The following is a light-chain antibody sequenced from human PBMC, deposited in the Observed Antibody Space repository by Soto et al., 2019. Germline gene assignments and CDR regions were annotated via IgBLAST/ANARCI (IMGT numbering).Light chain of an antibody. J-gene: IGLJ2*01. CDR1: SSDVGSYNL. CDR3: CSYAGNNTVV. Sequence: QSVLTQPASVSGSPGQSITISCTGTSSDVGSYNLVSWYQQHPGKGPKLMIYEGSKRPSGVSNRFSGSKSGNTASLTISGLQAEDEADYYCCSYAGNNTVVFGGGTKLTVL. CDR2: EGS. V-gene: IGLV2-23*01.